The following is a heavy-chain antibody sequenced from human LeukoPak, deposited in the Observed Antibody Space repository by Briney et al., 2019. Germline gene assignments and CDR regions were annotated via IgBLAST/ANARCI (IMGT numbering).Heavy chain of an antibody. CDR2: INPNSGGT. Sequence: ASVKVSCKASGYTFTGYYMHWVRQAPGQGLEWMGWINPNSGGTNYAQKFQGRVTMTRDTSISTAYMELSSLRSEDTAVYYCARGLSSWYGPSGFDYWGQGTLVTVSS. V-gene: IGHV1-2*02. CDR1: GYTFTGYY. D-gene: IGHD6-13*01. J-gene: IGHJ4*02. CDR3: ARGLSSWYGPSGFDY.